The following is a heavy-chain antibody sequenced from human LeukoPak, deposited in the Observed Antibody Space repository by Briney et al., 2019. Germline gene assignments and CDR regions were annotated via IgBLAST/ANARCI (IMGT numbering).Heavy chain of an antibody. CDR1: GFTFSSYS. D-gene: IGHD1-26*01. CDR2: IGSSSSTI. Sequence: GGSLRLSCAASGFTFSSYSMNWVRQAPGKGLEWVSYIGSSSSTIYYADSVKGRFTISRDNAKNSLYLQMNSLRDEDTAVYYCARDIVGATTVYYYYGMDVWGQGTTVTVSS. V-gene: IGHV3-48*02. CDR3: ARDIVGATTVYYYYGMDV. J-gene: IGHJ6*02.